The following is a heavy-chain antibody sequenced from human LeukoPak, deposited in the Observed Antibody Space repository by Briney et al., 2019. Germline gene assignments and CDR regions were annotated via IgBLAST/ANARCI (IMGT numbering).Heavy chain of an antibody. V-gene: IGHV3-64*01. J-gene: IGHJ4*02. Sequence: GGSLRLSCAASGFTFSSYAMHWVRQAPGKGLEYVSAISSNGGSTYYANSVKGRFTISRDNSKNTLYLQMGSLRAEDMAVYYCARGYYDSSGYPFLDYWGQGTLVTVSS. CDR1: GFTFSSYA. CDR3: ARGYYDSSGYPFLDY. D-gene: IGHD3-22*01. CDR2: ISSNGGST.